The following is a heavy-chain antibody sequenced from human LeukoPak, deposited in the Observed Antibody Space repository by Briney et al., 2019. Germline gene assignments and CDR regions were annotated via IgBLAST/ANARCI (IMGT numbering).Heavy chain of an antibody. V-gene: IGHV1-18*01. Sequence: ASVKVSSKASGYTFTSYGISWVRQAPGQGLEWMGWISAYNGNTNYAQKLQGRVTMTTDTSTSTAYMELRSLRSDDTAVYYCARSGLAYCGGDCYSDAFDIWGQGTMVTVSS. CDR1: GYTFTSYG. D-gene: IGHD2-21*02. CDR3: ARSGLAYCGGDCYSDAFDI. J-gene: IGHJ3*02. CDR2: ISAYNGNT.